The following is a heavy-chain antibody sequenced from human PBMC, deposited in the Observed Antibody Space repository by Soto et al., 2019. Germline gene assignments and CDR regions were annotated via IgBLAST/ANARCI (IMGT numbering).Heavy chain of an antibody. CDR2: INHSGST. CDR1: GGSFSGYY. CDR3: ASRGIQLWFPNWFDP. J-gene: IGHJ5*02. Sequence: QVQLQQWGAGLLKPSETLSLTCAVYGGSFSGYYWSWIRQPPGKGLEWIGEINHSGSTNYNPSLKSRVTISVDTSKNRFSLKLSSVTAADTAVYYCASRGIQLWFPNWFDPWGQGTLVTVSS. V-gene: IGHV4-34*01. D-gene: IGHD5-18*01.